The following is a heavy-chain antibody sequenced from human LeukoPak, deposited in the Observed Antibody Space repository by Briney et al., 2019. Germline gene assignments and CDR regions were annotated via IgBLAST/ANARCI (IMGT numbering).Heavy chain of an antibody. D-gene: IGHD2/OR15-2a*01. CDR2: ISSGSSYI. CDR3: ARVLLYYYYYYMDV. CDR1: GFTFSSYS. Sequence: PGGSLRLSCAASGFTFSSYSMNWVRQAPGKGLEWVSSISSGSSYIYYADSVKGRFTISRHNAKNSLCLQMNSLRAEDTAVYYCARVLLYYYYYYMDVWGKGTTVTVSS. V-gene: IGHV3-21*01. J-gene: IGHJ6*03.